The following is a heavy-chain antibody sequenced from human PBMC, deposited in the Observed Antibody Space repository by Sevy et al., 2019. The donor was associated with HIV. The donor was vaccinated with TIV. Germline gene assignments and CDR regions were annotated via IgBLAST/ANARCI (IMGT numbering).Heavy chain of an antibody. V-gene: IGHV1-8*01. J-gene: IGHJ5*02. CDR3: ARGPGCSSTSCLNWFDP. D-gene: IGHD2-2*01. CDR2: MNPNSGNT. Sequence: ASVKVSCKASGYTFTSYDINWVRQATGQGLEWMGWMNPNSGNTGYAQKFQGRVTMTRNTSISTAYMELGSLRSEDTAVYYCARGPGCSSTSCLNWFDPWGQGTLVTVSS. CDR1: GYTFTSYD.